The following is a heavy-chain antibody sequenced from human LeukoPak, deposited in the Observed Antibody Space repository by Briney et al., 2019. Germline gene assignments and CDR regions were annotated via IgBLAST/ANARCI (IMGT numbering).Heavy chain of an antibody. J-gene: IGHJ5*02. Sequence: ASVTVSCKASGYTFTGYYMHWVRQAPGQGLEWMGWINPNSGGTNYAQKFQGRVTMTRDTSISTAYMELSRLRSDDTAVYYCARGGIAAAGPNNWFDPWGQGTLVTVSS. D-gene: IGHD6-13*01. CDR3: ARGGIAAAGPNNWFDP. V-gene: IGHV1-2*02. CDR1: GYTFTGYY. CDR2: INPNSGGT.